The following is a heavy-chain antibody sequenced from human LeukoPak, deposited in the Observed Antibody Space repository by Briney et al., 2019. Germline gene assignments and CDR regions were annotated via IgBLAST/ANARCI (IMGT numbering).Heavy chain of an antibody. Sequence: SETLSLTCTVSGYSLSSGYYWGWTQQPPGKGLEWIGSMYQSGSTYYNPSLKSRVTISVDTSKNQFSLKLRSVTAADTAVYYCARGKSRGSHIDYWGQGTLVTVSS. V-gene: IGHV4-38-2*02. CDR2: MYQSGST. CDR1: GYSLSSGYY. D-gene: IGHD1-26*01. J-gene: IGHJ4*02. CDR3: ARGKSRGSHIDY.